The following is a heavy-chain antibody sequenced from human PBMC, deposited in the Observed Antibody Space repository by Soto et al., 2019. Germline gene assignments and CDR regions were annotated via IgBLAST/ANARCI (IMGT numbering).Heavy chain of an antibody. D-gene: IGHD3-22*01. CDR3: ASRGPFSYDSGGTDGTFDY. J-gene: IGHJ4*02. V-gene: IGHV3-33*01. Sequence: QVQLVESGGGVVQPGRSLRLSCAASGFTFSSYGMHWVRQAPGKGLEWVAVIWCDGSNKYYEDSVKGRFTISRDNSKNTLSVQMNSLRAENTAVYYCASRGPFSYDSGGTDGTFDYWGQGTLVTVSS. CDR1: GFTFSSYG. CDR2: IWCDGSNK.